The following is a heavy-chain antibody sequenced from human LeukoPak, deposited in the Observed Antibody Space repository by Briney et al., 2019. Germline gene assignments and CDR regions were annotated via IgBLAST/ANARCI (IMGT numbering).Heavy chain of an antibody. V-gene: IGHV4-39*01. D-gene: IGHD4-17*01. CDR3: ARRSARVTTLNYYYYGMDV. Sequence: SETLSLTCTVSGGSISSSSYYWGWIRQPPGKGLEWIGSIYYSGSTYYNPSLKSRVTISVDTSKNQFSLKPSSVTAADTAVYYCARRSARVTTLNYYYYGMDVWGQGTTVTVSS. CDR1: GGSISSSSYY. J-gene: IGHJ6*02. CDR2: IYYSGST.